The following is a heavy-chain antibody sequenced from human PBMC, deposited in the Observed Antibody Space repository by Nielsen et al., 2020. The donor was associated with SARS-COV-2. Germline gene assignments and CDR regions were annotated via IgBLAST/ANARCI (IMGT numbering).Heavy chain of an antibody. J-gene: IGHJ4*02. CDR2: MSYDGSLK. CDR1: GFTFSSYG. CDR3: AKVAPTYIAAAAANY. Sequence: GESLKISCVASGFTFSSYGIHWVRQAPGKGLDWVAVMSYDGSLKFYAGSVKGRFTVSRDNSKSMVYLQMHSLRVEDSALYYCAKVAPTYIAAAAANYWGQGIVVTVSS. D-gene: IGHD6-13*01. V-gene: IGHV3-30*18.